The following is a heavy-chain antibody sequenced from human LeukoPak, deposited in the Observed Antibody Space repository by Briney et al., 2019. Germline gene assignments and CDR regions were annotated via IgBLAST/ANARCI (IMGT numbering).Heavy chain of an antibody. Sequence: ASVKVSCKASGYTFTSYIISWVRQAPGQGLEWMGRINAYNGNTDYAQRVQGRVTMTTDTSTSTAYMELRSLRSDDKAVYYCARDRHIAAAVYYYYMDVWGKGTPVTVSS. CDR1: GYTFTSYI. J-gene: IGHJ6*03. CDR2: INAYNGNT. V-gene: IGHV1-18*01. CDR3: ARDRHIAAAVYYYYMDV. D-gene: IGHD6-13*01.